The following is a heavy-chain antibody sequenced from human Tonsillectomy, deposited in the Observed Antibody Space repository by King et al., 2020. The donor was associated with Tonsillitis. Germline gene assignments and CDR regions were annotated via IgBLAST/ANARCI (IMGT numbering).Heavy chain of an antibody. Sequence: QLVQSGAEVKKPGASVKVSCKASGYTFTGYYMHWVRQAPGQGLEWMGWISPNSSGTNYAQMFQGRVAMTRDTSISTAYMELSRLKSDETAVYYCAREGGVAAASSEAWFDPWGQGTLVTVSS. CDR1: GYTFTGYY. D-gene: IGHD6-13*01. V-gene: IGHV1-2*02. J-gene: IGHJ5*02. CDR2: ISPNSSGT. CDR3: AREGGVAAASSEAWFDP.